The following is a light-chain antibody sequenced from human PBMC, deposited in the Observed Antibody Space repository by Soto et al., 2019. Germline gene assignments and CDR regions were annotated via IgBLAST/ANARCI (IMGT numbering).Light chain of an antibody. V-gene: IGLV2-14*01. Sequence: QSALTQPASVSGSPGQSITISCTGTSSDIGGYNFVSWYQHHPGRAPKLMIYEVSNRPSGVSNRFSGSKPGDTASLTISGLQAEDEADYYCTSYRTTTTLLYVFGTGTKLTV. CDR2: EVS. CDR1: SSDIGGYNF. J-gene: IGLJ1*01. CDR3: TSYRTTTTLLYV.